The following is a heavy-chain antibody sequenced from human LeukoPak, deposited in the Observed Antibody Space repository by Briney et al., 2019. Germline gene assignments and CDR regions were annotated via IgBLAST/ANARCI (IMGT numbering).Heavy chain of an antibody. Sequence: PGGSLRLSCAASGFTFSSYGMHWVRQAPGKGLEWVAFIRYDGSNKYYADSVKGRFTISRDNSKNTLYLQMNSLRAEDTAVYYCAKDPTGYYYDSSGTDDAFDIWGQGTMVTVSS. D-gene: IGHD3-22*01. CDR3: AKDPTGYYYDSSGTDDAFDI. CDR1: GFTFSSYG. CDR2: IRYDGSNK. J-gene: IGHJ3*02. V-gene: IGHV3-30*02.